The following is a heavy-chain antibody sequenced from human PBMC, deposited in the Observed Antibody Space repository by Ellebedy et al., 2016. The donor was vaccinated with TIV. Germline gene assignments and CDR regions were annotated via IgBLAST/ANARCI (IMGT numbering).Heavy chain of an antibody. CDR3: ARDRSGNLDY. CDR2: ISYDGSNK. CDR1: GFTFSSYA. J-gene: IGHJ4*02. Sequence: GESLKISXAASGFTFSSYAMHWVRQAPGKGLEWVAVISYDGSNKYYADSVKGRFTISRDNSKNSLYLQMNSLRAEDTAVYYCARDRSGNLDYWGQGTLVTVSS. V-gene: IGHV3-30-3*01. D-gene: IGHD1-1*01.